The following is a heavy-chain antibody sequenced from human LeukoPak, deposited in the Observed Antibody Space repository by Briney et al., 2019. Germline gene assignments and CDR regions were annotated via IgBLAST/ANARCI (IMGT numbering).Heavy chain of an antibody. V-gene: IGHV3-20*04. CDR2: INWNGGST. CDR1: GFTFDDYG. D-gene: IGHD3-22*01. J-gene: IGHJ5*02. CDR3: ASSGDRSKYYYDSSGYSS. Sequence: GGSLRLSCAASGFTFDDYGMSWVRQAPGKGLEWVSGINWNGGSTGYADSVKGRFTISRDNAKNSLYLQMNSLRAEDTAVYYCASSGDRSKYYYDSSGYSSWGQGTLVTVSS.